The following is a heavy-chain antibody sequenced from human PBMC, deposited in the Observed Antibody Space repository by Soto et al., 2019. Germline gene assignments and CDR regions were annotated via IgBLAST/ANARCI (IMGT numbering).Heavy chain of an antibody. V-gene: IGHV3-48*03. J-gene: IGHJ4*02. CDR2: ISVSRNII. CDR3: VRETMRASAAASLDY. CDR1: GFSFSTYE. Sequence: GGSLRLSCAASGFSFSTYEFNWVRQAPGRGLEWISYISVSRNIIKYAESVKGRFTIPRVNADNSLHLHMMNPRVDDTAPDFCVRETMRASAAASLDYWGQGTRVTVSS.